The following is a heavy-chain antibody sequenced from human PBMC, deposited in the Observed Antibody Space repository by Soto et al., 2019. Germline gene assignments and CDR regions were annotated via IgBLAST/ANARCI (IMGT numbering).Heavy chain of an antibody. Sequence: QVQLKESGPGLVNPSGTLSLTCAVSGGSINTNNWWSWVRQPPGKGLEWIGEIFHRGSTNYNTSFKSRVTISLDKSNNHFSLKLISVTAAGTAVYYCVRGALRAPATFDYWGQGTPVTVSS. CDR1: GGSINTNNW. V-gene: IGHV4-4*02. D-gene: IGHD1-26*01. J-gene: IGHJ4*02. CDR2: IFHRGST. CDR3: VRGALRAPATFDY.